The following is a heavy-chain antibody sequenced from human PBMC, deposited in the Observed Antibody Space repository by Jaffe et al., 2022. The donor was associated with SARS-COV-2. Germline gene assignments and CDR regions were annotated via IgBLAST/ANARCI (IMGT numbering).Heavy chain of an antibody. CDR3: AHTTRGYCSSTSCYRAVFDP. CDR1: GFSLSTSGVG. J-gene: IGHJ5*02. D-gene: IGHD2-2*01. V-gene: IGHV2-5*02. Sequence: QITLKESGPTLVKPTQTLTLTCTFSGFSLSTSGVGVGWIRQPPGKALEWLALIYWDDDKRYSPSLKSRLTITKDTSKNQVVLTMTNMDPVDTATYYCAHTTRGYCSSTSCYRAVFDPWGQGTLVTVSS. CDR2: IYWDDDK.